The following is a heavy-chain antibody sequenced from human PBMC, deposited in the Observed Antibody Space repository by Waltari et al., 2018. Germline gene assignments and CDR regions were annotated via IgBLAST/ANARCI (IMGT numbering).Heavy chain of an antibody. CDR2: IKQDGSEK. V-gene: IGHV3-7*01. Sequence: EVQLVESGGDLVQPGGSLRLSCAASGFTFSRSWMTWVRQAPGKGLEWVANIKQDGSEKNYVDSVEGRFSISRDNAQNSLYLQMNSLRAEDTAIYYCVTGLTTVTAKDYFDHWGQGALVTVSS. CDR3: VTGLTTVTAKDYFDH. CDR1: GFTFSRSW. J-gene: IGHJ4*02. D-gene: IGHD4-17*01.